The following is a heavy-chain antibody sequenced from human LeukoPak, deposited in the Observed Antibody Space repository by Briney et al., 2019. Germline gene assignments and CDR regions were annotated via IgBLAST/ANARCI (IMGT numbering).Heavy chain of an antibody. CDR2: ISNDGNNK. V-gene: IGHV3-30*18. CDR1: GFIFSSYD. D-gene: IGHD2-8*01. CDR3: AKDGLMRFFDY. Sequence: GGSLRLSCAASGFIFSSYDMYWVRQAPGKGLEWVAVISNDGNNKQYADSVKGRFTISRDNSKNTLYLQMNSLRADDTAVYHCAKDGLMRFFDYWGQGTLVTVSS. J-gene: IGHJ4*02.